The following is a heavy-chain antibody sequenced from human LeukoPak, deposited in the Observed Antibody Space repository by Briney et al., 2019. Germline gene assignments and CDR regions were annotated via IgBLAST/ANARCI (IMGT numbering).Heavy chain of an antibody. Sequence: PGGSLRLSCAASGFTVSSNYMSWVRQAPGKGLEWVSVIYSGGSTYYADSVKGRFTISRDNSKNTLYAQMNSLRADDTAVYYCAKGRGSFTDFDMWGQGTTVTVSS. J-gene: IGHJ3*02. CDR1: GFTVSSNY. CDR3: AKGRGSFTDFDM. CDR2: IYSGGST. V-gene: IGHV3-53*01. D-gene: IGHD2-15*01.